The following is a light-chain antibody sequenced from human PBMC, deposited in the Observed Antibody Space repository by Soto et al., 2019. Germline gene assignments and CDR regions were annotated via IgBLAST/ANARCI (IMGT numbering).Light chain of an antibody. CDR2: DAS. V-gene: IGKV3-11*01. J-gene: IGKJ5*01. CDR3: QQRSIWLIT. CDR1: QSLSSY. Sequence: EIVLTQSPATLSLSPGERATLSCRASQSLSSYLAWYQKKPGQAPRLLIYDASNRATGIPARFSGSGSGTDFTLTISSLEFEDFAIYYCQQRSIWLITFGQGTRLEIK.